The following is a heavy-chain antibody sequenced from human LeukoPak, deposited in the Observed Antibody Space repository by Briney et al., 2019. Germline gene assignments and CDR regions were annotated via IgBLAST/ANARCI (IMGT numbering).Heavy chain of an antibody. CDR3: ARAYSSSWHFDY. J-gene: IGHJ4*02. CDR1: ESPFPTYC. V-gene: IGHV5-51*01. D-gene: IGHD6-13*01. Sequence: PGKSLNTSRKRSESPFPTYCILWVSQMPGTGLERMGIIYPDHSDTRYSPSFQGQVTISADKSISTAYLQWSSLKASDPAMYYCARAYSSSWHFDYWGQGTLVTVSS. CDR2: IYPDHSDT.